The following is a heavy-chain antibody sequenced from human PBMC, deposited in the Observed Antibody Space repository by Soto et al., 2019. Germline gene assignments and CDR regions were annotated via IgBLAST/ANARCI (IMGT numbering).Heavy chain of an antibody. Sequence: SETLSLTCTVSGGSISSSSYYWGWIRQPPGKGLEWIGSIYYSGSTYYNPSLKGRVTISVDTSKNQFSLKLSSVTAADTAVYYCARLVPTVTLDYWGQGTLVTVSS. CDR3: ARLVPTVTLDY. CDR1: GGSISSSSYY. V-gene: IGHV4-39*01. D-gene: IGHD4-17*01. J-gene: IGHJ4*02. CDR2: IYYSGST.